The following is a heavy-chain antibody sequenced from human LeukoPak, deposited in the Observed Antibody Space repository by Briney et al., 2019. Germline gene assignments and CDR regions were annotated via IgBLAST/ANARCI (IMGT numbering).Heavy chain of an antibody. CDR3: ARGGVVVVAATPDWFDP. Sequence: GGALLLSCAATGFHLSCCAMQWVRPAPGKGVEWGGVISFDGSNKYYADSVKGRFTISRDNSKNTLYLQMNSLRAEDTAVYYCARGGVVVVAATPDWFDPWGQGTLVTVSS. CDR2: ISFDGSNK. CDR1: GFHLSCCA. V-gene: IGHV3-30-3*01. D-gene: IGHD2-15*01. J-gene: IGHJ5*02.